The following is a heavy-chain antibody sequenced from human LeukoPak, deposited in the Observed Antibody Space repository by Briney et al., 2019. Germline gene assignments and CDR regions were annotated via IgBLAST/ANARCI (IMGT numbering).Heavy chain of an antibody. Sequence: ASVKVSCKASGYTFTSYYMHWVRQAPGQGLEWMGIINPSGGSTSYAQKFPGRVTMTRDMSTSTVYMELSSLRSEDTAVYYCARGSTSCYRVCWFDPGAREPWSPSPQ. D-gene: IGHD2-2*02. J-gene: IGHJ5*02. CDR2: INPSGGST. V-gene: IGHV1-46*01. CDR3: ARGSTSCYRVCWFDP. CDR1: GYTFTSYY.